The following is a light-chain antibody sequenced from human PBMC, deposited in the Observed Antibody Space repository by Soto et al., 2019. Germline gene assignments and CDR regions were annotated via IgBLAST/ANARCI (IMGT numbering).Light chain of an antibody. J-gene: IGKJ5*01. CDR1: QSLLHITGETF. V-gene: IGKV2D-29*02. Sequence: DVVMTQTPLSLSVAPGQPASISCKSSQSLLHITGETFLLWYLQKPGQSPQLLIYEVSTRVSGVPDRFSGSGSGTYFTLEISRVETDDVGIYYCMQSTQLPPTFGQGTRLGIE. CDR3: MQSTQLPPT. CDR2: EVS.